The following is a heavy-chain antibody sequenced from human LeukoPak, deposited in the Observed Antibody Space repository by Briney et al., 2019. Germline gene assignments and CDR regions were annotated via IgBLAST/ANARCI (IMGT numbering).Heavy chain of an antibody. J-gene: IGHJ4*02. Sequence: ASVEVSCKASGYSFSDYYMHWVRQAPGQGLEWMGRINPNSDGTLYAQEFQGRVTMTSDTSINTAYMELSRLRSDDTAVYYCASLVTIFGVADNFDYWGQGTLVTVSS. CDR1: GYSFSDYY. CDR2: INPNSDGT. V-gene: IGHV1-2*06. CDR3: ASLVTIFGVADNFDY. D-gene: IGHD3-3*01.